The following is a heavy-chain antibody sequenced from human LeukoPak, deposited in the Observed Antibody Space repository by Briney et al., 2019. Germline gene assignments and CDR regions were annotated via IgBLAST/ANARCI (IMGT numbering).Heavy chain of an antibody. J-gene: IGHJ4*02. V-gene: IGHV1-24*01. D-gene: IGHD6-13*01. CDR1: GYTLTELS. CDR2: FDPEDSET. CDR3: ATGYGLVAAAESFDY. Sequence: ASVKVSCKVSGYTLTELSMHWVRQAPGKGLEWMGGFDPEDSETIYAQKFQGRVTMTEDTSTDTAYMELSSLRSEDTAVYYCATGYGLVAAAESFDYWGQGTLVTVSS.